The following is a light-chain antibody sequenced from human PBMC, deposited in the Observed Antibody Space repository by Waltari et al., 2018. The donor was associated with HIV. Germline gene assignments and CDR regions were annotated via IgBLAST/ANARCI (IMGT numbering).Light chain of an antibody. J-gene: IGKJ1*01. V-gene: IGKV3-15*01. CDR1: QSVSSN. CDR3: QQYHDWPWT. Sequence: EIVMTQSPATLSVSPGDTVSLSCRASQSVSSNLVWYQQKPGQAPRVLIYGASTRAADIPARFSGSGAGTEFTLTISSLQSEDFAVYYCQQYHDWPWTFGQGTKV. CDR2: GAS.